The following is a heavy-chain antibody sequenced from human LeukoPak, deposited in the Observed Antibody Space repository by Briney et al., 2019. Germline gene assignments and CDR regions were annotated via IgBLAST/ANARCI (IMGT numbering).Heavy chain of an antibody. J-gene: IGHJ4*02. Sequence: GRSLRLSCAASGFTFDDYAMHWVRQAPGKGLEWVSGISWNSGSIGYADSVKGRFTISRHNAKNSLYLQMNSLRAEDMALYYCAKDIGGDYVVGYFDYWGQGTLVTVSS. D-gene: IGHD4-17*01. CDR1: GFTFDDYA. CDR3: AKDIGGDYVVGYFDY. V-gene: IGHV3-9*03. CDR2: ISWNSGSI.